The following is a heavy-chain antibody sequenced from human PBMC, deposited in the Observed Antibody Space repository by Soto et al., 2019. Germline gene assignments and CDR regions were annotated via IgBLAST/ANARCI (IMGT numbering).Heavy chain of an antibody. V-gene: IGHV4-30-4*08. CDR2: VYYSGTT. CDR3: ARGVDFWSGYYYFDY. J-gene: IGHJ4*02. CDR1: GGSISSGGYY. D-gene: IGHD3-3*01. Sequence: TSETLSLTCTVSGGSISSGGYYWNWIRQPPGKGLEWIGYVYYSGTTNYNPSLKSRVTISVDTSKNQFSLKLSSVTAADTAVYYCARGVDFWSGYYYFDYWGQGTLVTV.